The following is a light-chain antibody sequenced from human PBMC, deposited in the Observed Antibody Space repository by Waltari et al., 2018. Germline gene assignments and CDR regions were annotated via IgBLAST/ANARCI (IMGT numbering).Light chain of an antibody. J-gene: IGKJ4*01. CDR3: QQRSNWPLT. CDR2: DAS. V-gene: IGKV3-11*01. CDR1: QSVSSY. Sequence: EIVLTQSPATLSLSPGERATLSCRPSQSVSSYLAWYQQKPGQTPRLLIYDASNRATGIPARFSGSGSGTDFTLTISSLEPEDFAVYYCQQRSNWPLTFGGGTQVEIK.